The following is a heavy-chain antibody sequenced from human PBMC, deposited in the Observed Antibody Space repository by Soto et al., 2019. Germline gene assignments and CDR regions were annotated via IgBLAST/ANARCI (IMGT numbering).Heavy chain of an antibody. CDR1: GGTFSSYA. CDR2: IIPIFGTA. J-gene: IGHJ4*02. V-gene: IGHV1-69*13. Sequence: SVKVSCKASGGTFSSYAITWVRQAPGQGLEWTGGIIPIFGTANYAQKFQGRVTITADESTSTAYMELSSLRSEDTAVYYCAADYYDTSGYYFAYWGQGTLVTVSS. CDR3: AADYYDTSGYYFAY. D-gene: IGHD3-22*01.